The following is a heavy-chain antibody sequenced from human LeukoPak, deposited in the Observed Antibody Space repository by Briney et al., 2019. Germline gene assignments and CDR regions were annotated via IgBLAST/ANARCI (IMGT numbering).Heavy chain of an antibody. V-gene: IGHV3-21*01. D-gene: IGHD6-19*01. J-gene: IGHJ4*02. CDR1: GFTFSSYS. CDR2: ISSSSSHI. CDR3: ARDRIAVANVIDF. Sequence: GGSLRLSCAASGFTFSSYSMNWVRQAPGEGLEWVSSISSSSSHIYYADSLKGRFTISRDNAKNSLYLQMNSLRAEDTAVYYCARDRIAVANVIDFWGQGTLVTVSS.